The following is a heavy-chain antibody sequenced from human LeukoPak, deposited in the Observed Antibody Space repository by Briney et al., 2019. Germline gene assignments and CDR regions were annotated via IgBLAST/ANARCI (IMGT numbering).Heavy chain of an antibody. Sequence: PGGSLRLSCAASGFTFSNYWMTWVRQAPGKGLEGVAHINQDGSEEHYMDSVKARFTISRDNAKNSLSLQMNSLRAEDTAVYYCVRDGGVSGYDLLDYWGQGTLVTVSS. CDR2: INQDGSEE. D-gene: IGHD5-12*01. CDR3: VRDGGVSGYDLLDY. J-gene: IGHJ4*02. V-gene: IGHV3-7*01. CDR1: GFTFSNYW.